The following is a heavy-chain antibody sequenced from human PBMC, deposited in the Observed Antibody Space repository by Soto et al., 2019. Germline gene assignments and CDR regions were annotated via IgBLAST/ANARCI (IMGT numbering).Heavy chain of an antibody. Sequence: QLQLQESGSGLVKPSQTLSLTCAVSGGSISSGGYSCNWIRQPPGKGLERIGYIYHSGSPYYSPSLTSRVTTSVDRSKHQFSLKLSFGTAADTAVYYCARGVTTVTTFNYWGQGTLVTVSS. CDR2: IYHSGSP. CDR1: GGSISSGGYS. J-gene: IGHJ4*02. CDR3: ARGVTTVTTFNY. D-gene: IGHD4-17*01. V-gene: IGHV4-30-2*01.